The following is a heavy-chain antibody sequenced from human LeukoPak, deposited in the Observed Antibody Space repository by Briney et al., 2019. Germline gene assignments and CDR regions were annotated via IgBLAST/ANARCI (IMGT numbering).Heavy chain of an antibody. V-gene: IGHV3-23*01. CDR3: ARQVHHLTYYDFWSGSGGYFDY. CDR1: GFTFSSYA. Sequence: GGSLRLSCAASGFTFSSYAMSWVRQAPGKGLEWVSAISGSGGSTYYADSVKGRFTISRDNSKNTLYLQMNSLRAEDTAVYYCARQVHHLTYYDFWSGSGGYFDYWGQGTLVTVSS. D-gene: IGHD3-3*01. CDR2: ISGSGGST. J-gene: IGHJ4*02.